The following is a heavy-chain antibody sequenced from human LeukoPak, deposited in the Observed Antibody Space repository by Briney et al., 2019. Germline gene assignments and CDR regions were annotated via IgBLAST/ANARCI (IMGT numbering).Heavy chain of an antibody. CDR3: ARDIYYYDSSGYYFPGGSDY. V-gene: IGHV3-21*01. CDR2: ISGSSSYI. D-gene: IGHD3-22*01. J-gene: IGHJ4*02. Sequence: GGSLRLSCAASGFTFSSYSMNWVRQAPGKGLEWVSSISGSSSYIYYADSVKGRFTISRDNAENSLYLQMNSLRAEDTAVYYCARDIYYYDSSGYYFPGGSDYWGQGTLVTVSS. CDR1: GFTFSSYS.